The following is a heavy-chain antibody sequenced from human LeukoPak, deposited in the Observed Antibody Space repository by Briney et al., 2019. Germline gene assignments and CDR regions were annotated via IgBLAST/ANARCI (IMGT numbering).Heavy chain of an antibody. CDR3: ASGRLYYYDSSGQYDY. CDR2: IYYSGST. J-gene: IGHJ4*02. CDR1: GDSITGYY. D-gene: IGHD3-22*01. V-gene: IGHV4-59*01. Sequence: SETLSLTCSVSGDSITGYYWSWIRQPPGKGLEWIGYIYYSGSTNYNPSLKSRVTISVDTSKNQFSLKLSSVTAADTAVYYCASGRLYYYDSSGQYDYWGQGTLVTVSS.